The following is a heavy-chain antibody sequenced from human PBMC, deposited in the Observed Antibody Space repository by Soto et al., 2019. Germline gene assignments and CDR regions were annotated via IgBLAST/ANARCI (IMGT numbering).Heavy chain of an antibody. CDR1: GYTFTSYA. J-gene: IGHJ6*02. CDR2: INAGNGNT. D-gene: IGHD5-18*01. V-gene: IGHV1-3*01. Sequence: ASVKVSCKASGYTFTSYAMHWVRQAPGQRLEWMGWINAGNGNTKYSQKFQGRVTITRDTSASTAYMELSSLRSEDTAVYYCARCGGVDTDMVNPHSQRKFCYYYGMNVWGQGTTVTVSS. CDR3: ARCGGVDTDMVNPHSQRKFCYYYGMNV.